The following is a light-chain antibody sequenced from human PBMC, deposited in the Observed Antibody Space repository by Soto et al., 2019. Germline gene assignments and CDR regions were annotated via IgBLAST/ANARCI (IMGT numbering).Light chain of an antibody. V-gene: IGKV1-33*01. J-gene: IGKJ4*01. CDR1: QNIFNY. Sequence: DVQLTQSPSTLPASVGDRAAITCQATQNIFNYLNWFQQRPGKAPQLLISDASHLEPGVPSRFSGQRSGTDFTLIINDLQPEDFATYFCQQYEDLPLTFGGGTRVEV. CDR3: QQYEDLPLT. CDR2: DAS.